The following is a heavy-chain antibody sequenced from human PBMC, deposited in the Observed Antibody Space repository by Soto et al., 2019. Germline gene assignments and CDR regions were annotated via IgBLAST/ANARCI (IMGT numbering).Heavy chain of an antibody. D-gene: IGHD4-17*01. J-gene: IGHJ4*02. Sequence: GSLRLSCTASGFMFGSYWMTWVRHVPGKGLQWVANIKRDGSEKYYVDFVKGRFTISRDNADNSVFLDMNNLRVDDTATYYCARVRATDYDIDYWGQGALVTVSS. CDR1: GFMFGSYW. CDR3: ARVRATDYDIDY. V-gene: IGHV3-7*03. CDR2: IKRDGSEK.